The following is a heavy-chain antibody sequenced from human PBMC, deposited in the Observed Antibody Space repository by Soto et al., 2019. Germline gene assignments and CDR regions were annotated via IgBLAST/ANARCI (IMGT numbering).Heavy chain of an antibody. Sequence: GGSLRLSCAASGFTFSSYEMNWVRQAPGKGLEWVSDISSSGSTIYYADSVKGRFTISRDNAKNSLYLQMNSLRAEDTAVYYCASEMKEYGAGSYDAFDIWGQGTMVTVSS. CDR1: GFTFSSYE. CDR2: ISSSGSTI. CDR3: ASEMKEYGAGSYDAFDI. V-gene: IGHV3-48*03. D-gene: IGHD3-10*01. J-gene: IGHJ3*02.